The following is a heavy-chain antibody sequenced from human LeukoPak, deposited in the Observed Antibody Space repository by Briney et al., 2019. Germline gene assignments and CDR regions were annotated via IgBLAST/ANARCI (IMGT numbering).Heavy chain of an antibody. CDR1: GGSISSSSYY. J-gene: IGHJ4*02. V-gene: IGHV4-39*01. CDR3: ARSANSGRETNY. D-gene: IGHD5-12*01. CDR2: IYYSGTI. Sequence: PSETLSLTCTVSGGSISSSSYYWGWVRQPPGKGLEWIGSIYYSGTIYYRPSLKSRVTISVDTSKNQFSLKMTSATAADTAVYYCARSANSGRETNYWGQGTLVTVSS.